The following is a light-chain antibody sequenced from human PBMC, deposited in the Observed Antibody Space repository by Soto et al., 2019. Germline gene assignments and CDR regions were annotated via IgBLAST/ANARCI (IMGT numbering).Light chain of an antibody. Sequence: EIVLTQSPGTLSLSPGERATLSCRASQSVSSSYLAWYQQKPGQAPRLLSYGASSRATGIPYRFSGSGSGTDFTLTISRLEPEDFAVYYCQQYGSSTLYTFGQGTKLEIK. CDR3: QQYGSSTLYT. V-gene: IGKV3-20*01. CDR2: GAS. J-gene: IGKJ2*01. CDR1: QSVSSSY.